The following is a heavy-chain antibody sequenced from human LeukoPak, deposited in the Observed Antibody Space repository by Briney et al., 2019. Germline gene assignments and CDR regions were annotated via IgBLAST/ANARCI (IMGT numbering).Heavy chain of an antibody. CDR2: IRYDGSNK. Sequence: GGSLRLSCAASGFTFSSYGMHWVRQAPGKGLEWVAFIRYDGSNKYYADSVKGRFTISRDNSKNTLYLQMNSLRAEDTAVYYCSSWGADYYYYMDVWGKGTTVTVSS. J-gene: IGHJ6*03. CDR3: SSWGADYYYYMDV. V-gene: IGHV3-30*02. CDR1: GFTFSSYG. D-gene: IGHD6-13*01.